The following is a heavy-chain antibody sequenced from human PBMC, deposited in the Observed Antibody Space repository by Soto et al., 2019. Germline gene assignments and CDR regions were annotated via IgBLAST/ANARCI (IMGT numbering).Heavy chain of an antibody. CDR1: GGSISSSSYF. CDR2: IYNSGGT. J-gene: IGHJ4*02. CDR3: ARDKITGLFDY. V-gene: IGHV4-39*02. Sequence: SETLSLTCTVSGGSISSSSYFWGWIRQPPGKGLEWIGSIYNSGGTYYNPSLKSRVTMAVDTSKNQFSLKLGSVTAADTAVYYCARDKITGLFDYWGQGTLVSVSS. D-gene: IGHD2-8*02.